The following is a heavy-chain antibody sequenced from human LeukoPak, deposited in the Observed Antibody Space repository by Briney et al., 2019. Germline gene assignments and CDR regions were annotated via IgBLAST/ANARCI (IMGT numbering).Heavy chain of an antibody. CDR3: ARGLSGYDWRPSYYFDY. V-gene: IGHV4-31*03. D-gene: IGHD5-12*01. CDR2: IYYSGST. J-gene: IGHJ4*02. CDR1: GGSISSGGYY. Sequence: SQTLSLTCTVSGGSISSGGYYWSWIRQHPGKGLEWIGYIYYSGSTYYNPSLKSRVTISADTSENQFSLKLSSVTAADTAVYYCARGLSGYDWRPSYYFDYWGQGTLVTVSS.